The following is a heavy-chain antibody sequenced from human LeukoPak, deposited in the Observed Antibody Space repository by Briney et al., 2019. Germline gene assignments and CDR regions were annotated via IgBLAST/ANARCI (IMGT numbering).Heavy chain of an antibody. J-gene: IGHJ6*02. V-gene: IGHV3-48*03. Sequence: GGSLRLSCAASGFTFSSYEMNWVRQAPGKGLEWVSYISSSGSTIYYADSVKGRFTISRDNAKNSLYLQMNSLRAEDTAVYYCASSSGSYYGEFYGMDVWGQGTTVTVSS. D-gene: IGHD3-10*01. CDR1: GFTFSSYE. CDR2: ISSSGSTI. CDR3: ASSSGSYYGEFYGMDV.